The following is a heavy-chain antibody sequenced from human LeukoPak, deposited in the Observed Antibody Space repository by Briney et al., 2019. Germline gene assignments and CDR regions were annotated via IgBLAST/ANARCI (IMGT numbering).Heavy chain of an antibody. CDR1: GYSFTTYW. CDR2: IYPGDSDT. Sequence: GESLKISCKGSGYSFTTYWIGWVRQMPGKGLEWMGIIYPGDSDTRYSPSFQGPVTISADKSISTAYLQWSSLKASDTAIYYCARRGSSDYYHLLDYWGQGTLVTVSS. J-gene: IGHJ4*02. D-gene: IGHD3-22*01. V-gene: IGHV5-51*01. CDR3: ARRGSSDYYHLLDY.